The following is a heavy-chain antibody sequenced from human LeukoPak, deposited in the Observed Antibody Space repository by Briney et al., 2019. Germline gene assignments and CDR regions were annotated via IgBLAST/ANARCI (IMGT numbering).Heavy chain of an antibody. D-gene: IGHD1-26*01. CDR3: ARDKIVGATNFDY. CDR1: GFTFSSYW. CDR2: TKQDGSER. V-gene: IGHV3-7*03. Sequence: GGSLRLSCAASGFTFSSYWMSWVRQAPGKGLEWVANTKQDGSERYYVDSVRGRFTISRDNAKNSLYLQMNSLRAEDTAVYYCARDKIVGATNFDYWGQGTLVTVSS. J-gene: IGHJ4*02.